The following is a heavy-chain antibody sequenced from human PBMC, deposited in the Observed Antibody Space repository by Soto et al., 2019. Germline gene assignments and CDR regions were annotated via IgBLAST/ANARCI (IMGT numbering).Heavy chain of an antibody. CDR2: IYYSGST. V-gene: IGHV4-30-4*01. CDR1: GGSISSGDYY. J-gene: IGHJ4*02. CDR3: ARVSPGSYFDY. D-gene: IGHD2-15*01. Sequence: LCGGSISSGDYYWSWIRQPPGKGLEWIGYIYYSGSTYYNPSLKSRVTISVDTSKNQFSLKLSSVTAADTAVYYCARVSPGSYFDYWGQGTLVTVSS.